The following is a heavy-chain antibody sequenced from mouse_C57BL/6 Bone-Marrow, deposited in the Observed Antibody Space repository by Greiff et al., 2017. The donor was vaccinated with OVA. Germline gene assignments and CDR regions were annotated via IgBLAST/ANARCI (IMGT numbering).Heavy chain of an antibody. CDR1: GYTFTSYW. V-gene: IGHV1-64*01. J-gene: IGHJ4*01. D-gene: IGHD1-1*01. CDR3: ARSRLYDYGSGGDWDRAMDY. CDR2: IHPSSGST. Sequence: QVQLQQPGAELVKPGASVKLSCKASGYTFTSYWMHWVKQRPGQGLEWIGMIHPSSGSTNYNEKFKSKATLTVDKSSSTAYMQLSSLTSEASAVYYCARSRLYDYGSGGDWDRAMDYWGQGTSVTVSS.